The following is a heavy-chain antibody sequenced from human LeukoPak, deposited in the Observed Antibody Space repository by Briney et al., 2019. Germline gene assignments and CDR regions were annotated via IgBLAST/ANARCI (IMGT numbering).Heavy chain of an antibody. J-gene: IGHJ4*02. CDR3: AKDQHSSSWYGSSFDY. CDR2: IRNDGSST. V-gene: IGHV3-74*01. Sequence: GGSLRLSYAASGFTFSSYWMHWVRQTPGKGLVWVSHIRNDGSSTRYADSVKGRFTISRDNAKNTLYLQMNSLRAEDTAVYYCAKDQHSSSWYGSSFDYWGQGTLVTVSS. CDR1: GFTFSSYW. D-gene: IGHD6-13*01.